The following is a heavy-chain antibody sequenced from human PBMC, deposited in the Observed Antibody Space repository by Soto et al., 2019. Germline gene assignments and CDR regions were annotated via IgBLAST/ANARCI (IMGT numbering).Heavy chain of an antibody. V-gene: IGHV4-39*01. CDR1: GGSISSSSYY. CDR3: ARILRYCSGGSCSPAFDI. J-gene: IGHJ3*02. D-gene: IGHD2-15*01. Sequence: QLQLQESRPGLVKPSETLSLTCTVSGGSISSSSYYWGWIRQPPGKGLEWLGSIYSSGSTYYNPALKSRVTISVDTSKHQFSLKRSSVTAADTAVYYCARILRYCSGGSCSPAFDIWGLGTMVTVCS. CDR2: IYSSGST.